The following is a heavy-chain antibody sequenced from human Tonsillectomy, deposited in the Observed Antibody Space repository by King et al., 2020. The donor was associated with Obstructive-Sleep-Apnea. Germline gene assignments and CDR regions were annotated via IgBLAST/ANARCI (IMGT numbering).Heavy chain of an antibody. CDR1: GFTFSSYD. D-gene: IGHD6-19*01. CDR2: IGTAGDT. V-gene: IGHV3-13*01. Sequence: VQLVESGGGLVQPGGSLRLSCAASGFTFSSYDMHWVRQATGKGLEWVSAIGTAGDTYYPGSVKGRFTISRENAKNSLYLQMNSLRAGDTAVYYCARGGAVAGTMGGYYYYYGMDVWGQGTTVTVSS. CDR3: ARGGAVAGTMGGYYYYYGMDV. J-gene: IGHJ6*02.